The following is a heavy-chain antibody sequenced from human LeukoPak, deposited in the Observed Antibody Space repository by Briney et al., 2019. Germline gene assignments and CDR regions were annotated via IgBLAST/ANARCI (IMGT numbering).Heavy chain of an antibody. J-gene: IGHJ4*02. CDR3: VTGYYDRFAN. Sequence: GGSLRLSCAASGFTFNNAWMSWVRQAPGKGLEWVGRIKSKTDGGTTDYAAPVNGRFTISRDDSKNMLFLQIDGLKIEDTAVYYCVTGYYDRFANWGQGTLVTVSS. V-gene: IGHV3-15*01. CDR2: IKSKTDGGTT. D-gene: IGHD3-22*01. CDR1: GFTFNNAW.